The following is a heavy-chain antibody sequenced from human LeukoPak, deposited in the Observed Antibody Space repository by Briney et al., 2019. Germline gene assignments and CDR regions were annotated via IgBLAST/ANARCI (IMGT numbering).Heavy chain of an antibody. CDR2: VTGFNGKT. D-gene: IGHD3-10*01. CDR3: ARVSNSGEFDF. J-gene: IGHJ4*02. CDR1: GYTFSDYG. Sequence: GASVKVSCKTSGYTFSDYGLTWVRQAPGQGLEWLGWVTGFNGKTNYARRVEDRLILTTDTSTSTGTLDLRGLRADDTAVYYCARVSNSGEFDFWGQGTLVTVSS. V-gene: IGHV1-18*01.